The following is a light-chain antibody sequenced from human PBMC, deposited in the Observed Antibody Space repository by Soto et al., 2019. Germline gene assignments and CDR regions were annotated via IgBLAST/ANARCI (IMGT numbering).Light chain of an antibody. CDR1: QSVSSRS. J-gene: IGKJ4*01. CDR3: QQYGSSLLT. Sequence: EIVLTQSPATLSLSPGERATLSCRASQSVSSRSLAWYQQKPGQAPRLLIYDASTRATGIPDRFGGSGSGTAFTLTISRVEPEDFAVYYCQQYGSSLLTFGGGTKVDIK. V-gene: IGKV3-20*01. CDR2: DAS.